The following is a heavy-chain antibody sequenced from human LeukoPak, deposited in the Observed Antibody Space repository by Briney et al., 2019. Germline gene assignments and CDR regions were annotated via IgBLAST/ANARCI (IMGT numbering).Heavy chain of an antibody. D-gene: IGHD6-19*01. CDR2: ISYDGSNK. CDR3: AKMPSRVAGTIYFDY. J-gene: IGHJ4*02. V-gene: IGHV3-30-3*02. Sequence: GGSLRLSCAASGFTFSSYAIHWVRQAPGKGLEWVAVISYDGSNKYYADSVKGRFTISRDNAKNTLYLQMNSLRAEDTAVYYCAKMPSRVAGTIYFDYWGQGTLVTVSS. CDR1: GFTFSSYA.